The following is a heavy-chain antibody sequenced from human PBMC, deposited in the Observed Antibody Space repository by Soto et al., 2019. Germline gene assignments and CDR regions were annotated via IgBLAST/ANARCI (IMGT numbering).Heavy chain of an antibody. V-gene: IGHV1-3*01. J-gene: IGHJ5*02. CDR1: GYTFTSYA. CDR2: INAGNGNT. D-gene: IGHD3-10*01. Sequence: QVQLVQSGAEVKKPGASVKVSCKASGYTFTSYAMHWVRQDPGQRLEWMGWINAGNGNTKYSQKFQGRVTITRDTSASTAYMELSSLRSEDTAVYYCARAKVTMVRGVTNNWFDPWGQGTLVTVSS. CDR3: ARAKVTMVRGVTNNWFDP.